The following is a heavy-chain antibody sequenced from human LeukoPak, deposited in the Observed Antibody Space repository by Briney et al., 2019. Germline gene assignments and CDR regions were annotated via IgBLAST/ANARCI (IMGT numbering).Heavy chain of an antibody. CDR1: GCTFTGYY. D-gene: IGHD3-22*01. CDR2: INPNSGGT. Sequence: ASVKVSCKASGCTFTGYYMHWVRQAPGQGLEWMGWINPNSGGTNYAQKFQGRVTMTRDTSISTAYMELSRLRSDDTAVYYCARGYYYDSSGYYPHDYYYYMDVWGKGTTVTVSS. J-gene: IGHJ6*03. V-gene: IGHV1-2*02. CDR3: ARGYYYDSSGYYPHDYYYYMDV.